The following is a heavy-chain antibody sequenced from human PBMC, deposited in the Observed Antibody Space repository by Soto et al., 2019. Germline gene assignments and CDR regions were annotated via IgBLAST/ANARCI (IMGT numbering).Heavy chain of an antibody. CDR3: ARGARDTTMIPHDI. J-gene: IGHJ3*02. V-gene: IGHV3-21*06. Sequence: WGSLRLSCAASGFTFMIYSINFFRHSPFKWLEWVSSISSSSSYIYYADSVKGRFTISRDNAKNSLYLEMNSLRGEDTAVYYCARGARDTTMIPHDIWGQGTTVTVSS. D-gene: IGHD5-18*01. CDR2: ISSSSSYI. CDR1: GFTFMIYS.